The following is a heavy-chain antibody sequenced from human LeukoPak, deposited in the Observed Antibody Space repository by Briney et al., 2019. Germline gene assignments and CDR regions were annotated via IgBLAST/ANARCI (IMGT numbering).Heavy chain of an antibody. Sequence: GGSLRLSCAASGFTVSSNYMSWVRQAPGKGLEWVAFIRYDGSNKYYADSVKGRFIISRDNSKNTLYLQMSSLRTEDTAVYYCAKDQAYYDSSGYYHYFDYWGQGTLVTVSS. CDR3: AKDQAYYDSSGYYHYFDY. V-gene: IGHV3-30*02. J-gene: IGHJ4*02. CDR1: GFTVSSNY. CDR2: IRYDGSNK. D-gene: IGHD3-22*01.